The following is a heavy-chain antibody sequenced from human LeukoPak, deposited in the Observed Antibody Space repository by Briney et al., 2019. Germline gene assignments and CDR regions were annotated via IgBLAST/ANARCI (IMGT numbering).Heavy chain of an antibody. CDR3: ASIDLGTIDY. CDR2: ISASSSTI. J-gene: IGHJ4*02. CDR1: GFTFRSYS. Sequence: GGSLRLSCVGSGFTFRSYSLIWVRQAPGKGLEWLSYISASSSTIYYADSVRGRFTISRDNSKESLYLHMKSLRDEDTAVYSCASIDLGTIDYWGQGTLVAVSS. D-gene: IGHD7-27*01. V-gene: IGHV3-48*02.